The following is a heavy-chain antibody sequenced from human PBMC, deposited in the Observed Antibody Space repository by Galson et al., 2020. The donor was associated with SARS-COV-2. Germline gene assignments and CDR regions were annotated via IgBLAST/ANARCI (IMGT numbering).Heavy chain of an antibody. J-gene: IGHJ4*02. CDR2: ISYDGSNK. V-gene: IGHV3-30-3*01. CDR3: ARGGGGGYAYFDY. D-gene: IGHD5-12*01. Sequence: GSLRLSCAASGFTFSSYAMHWVRQAPGKGLEWVAVISYDGSNKYYADSVKGRFTISRDNSKNTLYLQMNSLRAEDTAVYYCARGGGGGYAYFDYGGQGTLVTVSS. CDR1: GFTFSSYA.